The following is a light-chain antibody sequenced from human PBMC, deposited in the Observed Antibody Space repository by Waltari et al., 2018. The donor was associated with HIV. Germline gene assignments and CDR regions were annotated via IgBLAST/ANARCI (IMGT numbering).Light chain of an antibody. Sequence: DIQMTQSPSSVSASVGDRVTITCRTSQPISSWLAWYQQKPGKAPELLIYAASSVQSWVPSRFSGNGSGTDFTLTISSLQPEDCATYYCQQTDSFPYTFGQGTKLRIK. V-gene: IGKV1D-12*01. CDR1: QPISSW. J-gene: IGKJ2*01. CDR3: QQTDSFPYT. CDR2: AAS.